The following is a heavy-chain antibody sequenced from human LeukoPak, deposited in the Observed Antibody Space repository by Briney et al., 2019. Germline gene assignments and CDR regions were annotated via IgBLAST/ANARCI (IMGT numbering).Heavy chain of an antibody. CDR3: ARSVSPLYYYYYGMDV. V-gene: IGHV1-69*13. CDR1: GGTFSSYA. Sequence: GASVKVSCTASGGTFSSYAISWVRQAPGQGLEWMGGIIPIFGTANYAQKFQGRVTITADESTSTAYMELSSLRSEDTAVYYCARSVSPLYYYYYGMDVWGQGTTVTVSS. CDR2: IIPIFGTA. J-gene: IGHJ6*02. D-gene: IGHD4-17*01.